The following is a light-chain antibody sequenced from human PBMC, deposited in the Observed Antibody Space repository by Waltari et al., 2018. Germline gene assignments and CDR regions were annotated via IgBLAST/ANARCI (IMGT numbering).Light chain of an antibody. CDR3: QTGGHGTWV. J-gene: IGLJ3*02. CDR2: VNSDGSH. Sequence: QLVLTQSPSASASLGASVKLTCTLSSGHSSNVIAWLQQQPEKGPRYLMKVNSDGSHSKGDKIPDRFSGSSSGTEHYLTISSLQSEDVADYYCQTGGHGTWVFGGGTKLTVL. V-gene: IGLV4-69*01. CDR1: SGHSSNV.